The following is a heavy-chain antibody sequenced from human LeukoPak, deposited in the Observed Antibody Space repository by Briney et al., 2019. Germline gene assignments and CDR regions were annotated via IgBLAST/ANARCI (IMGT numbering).Heavy chain of an antibody. J-gene: IGHJ4*02. Sequence: PSETLSLTCAVCGGSFSGYYWSWIRQPPGKGLEWIGEINHSGSTNYNPSLKSRVTISVDTSKSQFSLKLSSVTAADTAVYYCATDSSLNGYWGQGTLVTVSS. D-gene: IGHD3-22*01. CDR3: ATDSSLNGY. CDR2: INHSGST. V-gene: IGHV4-34*01. CDR1: GGSFSGYY.